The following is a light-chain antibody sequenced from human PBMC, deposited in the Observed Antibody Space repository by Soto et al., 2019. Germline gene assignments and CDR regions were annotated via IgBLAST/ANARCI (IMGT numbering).Light chain of an antibody. CDR3: QQRSNWPPT. CDR1: QSVSSY. J-gene: IGKJ2*01. CDR2: DAS. V-gene: IGKV3-11*01. Sequence: EIVLTQSPATLSLSPGERATLPCRASQSVSSYLAWYQQKPGQAPRPLIYDASNRATGIPARFSGSGSGTDSTLTISSLEPEDFAVYYCQQRSNWPPTFGQGTKLEIK.